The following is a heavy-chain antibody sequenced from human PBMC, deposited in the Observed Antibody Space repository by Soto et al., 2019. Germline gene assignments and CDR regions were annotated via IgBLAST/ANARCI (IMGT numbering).Heavy chain of an antibody. J-gene: IGHJ4*02. D-gene: IGHD5-18*01. V-gene: IGHV3-33*01. CDR3: ARDTATQDDDY. CDR2: IWYDGSNK. CDR1: GFTFSSYG. Sequence: QVQLVESGGGVVQPGRSLRLSCAASGFTFSSYGMHWVRQAPGKGLEWVAVIWYDGSNKYYADSVKGRFTTSRDNSKNTLYLQMNSLRAEDTAVYYCARDTATQDDDYWGQGTLVTVSS.